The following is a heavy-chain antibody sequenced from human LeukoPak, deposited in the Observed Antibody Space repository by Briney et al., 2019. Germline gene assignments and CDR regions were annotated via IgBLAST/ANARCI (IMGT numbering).Heavy chain of an antibody. J-gene: IGHJ6*03. D-gene: IGHD6-6*01. CDR1: GGSISSYY. CDR3: ARVGQLVPNYYYYMDV. Sequence: SETLSLTCTVSGGSISSYYWSWLRQPPGKGLEWIGYIYYGGSTNYNPSLKSRVTISVDTSKNQFSLKLSSVTAADTAVYYCARVGQLVPNYYYYMDVWGKGTTVTVSS. V-gene: IGHV4-59*01. CDR2: IYYGGST.